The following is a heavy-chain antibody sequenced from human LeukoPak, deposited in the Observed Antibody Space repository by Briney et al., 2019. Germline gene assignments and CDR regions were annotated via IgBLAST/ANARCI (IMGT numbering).Heavy chain of an antibody. J-gene: IGHJ4*02. CDR1: GYTFTSYG. CDR3: ARDSEHSSGWPLFDY. V-gene: IGHV1-18*04. Sequence: ASVKVSCKASGYTFTSYGISWVRQAPGQGLERMGWISAYNGNTNYAQKLQGRVTMTTDTSTSTAYMELRSLRSDDTAVYYCARDSEHSSGWPLFDYWGQGTLVTVSS. CDR2: ISAYNGNT. D-gene: IGHD6-19*01.